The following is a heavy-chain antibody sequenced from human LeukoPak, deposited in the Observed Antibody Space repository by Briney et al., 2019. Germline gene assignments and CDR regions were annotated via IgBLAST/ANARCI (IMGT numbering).Heavy chain of an antibody. D-gene: IGHD5-12*01. CDR2: ISSSGSTI. J-gene: IGHJ3*02. V-gene: IGHV3-11*04. CDR3: ARLPSYSAYDFDAFDI. Sequence: PGGSLRLSCAASGFTFSDYYMSWIRQAPGKGLEWVSYISSSGSTIYYADSVKGRFTISRDNAKTSLYLQMNSLRAEDTAVYYCARLPSYSAYDFDAFDIWGQGTMVTVSS. CDR1: GFTFSDYY.